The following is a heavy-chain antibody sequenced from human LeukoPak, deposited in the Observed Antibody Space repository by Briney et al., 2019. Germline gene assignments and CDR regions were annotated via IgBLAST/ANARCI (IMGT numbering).Heavy chain of an antibody. CDR3: ARDPGWELLAGYFDY. Sequence: KPSETLSLTCTVSGGSISSSSYYWGWIRQPPGKGLEWIGSIYYSGSTYYNPSLKSRVTISVDTSKNQFSLKLSSVTAADTAVYYCARDPGWELLAGYFDYWGQGTLVTVSS. V-gene: IGHV4-39*07. CDR1: GGSISSSSYY. J-gene: IGHJ4*02. D-gene: IGHD1-26*01. CDR2: IYYSGST.